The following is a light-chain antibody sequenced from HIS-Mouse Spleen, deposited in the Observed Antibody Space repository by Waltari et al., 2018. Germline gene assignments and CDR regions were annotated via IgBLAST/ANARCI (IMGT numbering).Light chain of an antibody. CDR2: EDS. CDR3: YSTDSSGNHRV. V-gene: IGLV3-10*01. CDR1: ALPKTY. Sequence: SYELTQPPSVSVSPGQTARTTCPGDALPKTYAYWYQQKSGQAPVLVIYEDSKRPPGIPERFSGSSSGTMATLTISGAQVEDEADYYCYSTDSSGNHRVFGGGTKLTVL. J-gene: IGLJ3*02.